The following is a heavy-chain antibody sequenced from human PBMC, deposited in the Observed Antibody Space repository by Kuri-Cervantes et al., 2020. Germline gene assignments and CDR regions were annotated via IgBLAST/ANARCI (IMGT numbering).Heavy chain of an antibody. Sequence: GESLKISCLASGFTLSRNWMHWVRQAPGKGLEWVSSISSSSSYIYYADSVKGRFTISRDNAKNSLYLQMNSLRAEDTAVYYCARDLEGYSNYVPSHFDYWGQGTLVTVSS. CDR1: GFTLSRNW. D-gene: IGHD4-11*01. J-gene: IGHJ4*02. V-gene: IGHV3-21*01. CDR3: ARDLEGYSNYVPSHFDY. CDR2: ISSSSSYI.